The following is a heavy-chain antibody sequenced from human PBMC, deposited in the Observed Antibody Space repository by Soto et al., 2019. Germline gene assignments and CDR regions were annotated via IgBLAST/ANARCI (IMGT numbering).Heavy chain of an antibody. CDR3: ARGQQLGRYGMDV. V-gene: IGHV1-69*02. Sequence: QVQLVQSGAEVKKPGSSVKVSCKASGGTFSSYTISWVRQAPGQGLEWMGRIIPILGIANYAQKFQGRVTITAEKSTSTAYMELSSLRSEDTAVYYCARGQQLGRYGMDVWGQGTTVTVSS. J-gene: IGHJ6*02. CDR1: GGTFSSYT. CDR2: IIPILGIA. D-gene: IGHD6-13*01.